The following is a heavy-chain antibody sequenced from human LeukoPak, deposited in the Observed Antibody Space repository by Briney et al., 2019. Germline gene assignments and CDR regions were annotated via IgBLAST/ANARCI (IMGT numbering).Heavy chain of an antibody. CDR3: ARDLIVKERGSSPGTLDY. V-gene: IGHV1-46*01. CDR2: INPSGGST. D-gene: IGHD1-26*01. CDR1: GYTFTSHY. Sequence: ASVKVSCKASGYTFTSHYMHWVRQAPGQGLEWMGLINPSGGSTNYAQKFQGRVTITTDESTSTAYMELSSLRSEDTAVYYCARDLIVKERGSSPGTLDYWGQGTLVTVSS. J-gene: IGHJ4*02.